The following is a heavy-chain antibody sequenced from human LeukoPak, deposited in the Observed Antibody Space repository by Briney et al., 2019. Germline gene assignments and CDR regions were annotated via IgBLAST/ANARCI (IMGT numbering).Heavy chain of an antibody. CDR2: ISGSSRYI. Sequence: GGSLRLSCAASGFTFSSYTMNWVRQAPGKGLEWVSSISGSSRYIYYADSVKGRFTFSRDNAKNSLYLQMNSLRAEDTAVYYCASPYILTGSYWGQGTLVTVSS. J-gene: IGHJ4*02. CDR1: GFTFSSYT. V-gene: IGHV3-21*01. CDR3: ASPYILTGSY. D-gene: IGHD3-9*01.